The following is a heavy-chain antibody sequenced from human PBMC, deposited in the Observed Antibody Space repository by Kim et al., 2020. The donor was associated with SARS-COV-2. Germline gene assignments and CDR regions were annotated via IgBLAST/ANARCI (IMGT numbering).Heavy chain of an antibody. CDR1: GFTFRSYN. CDR3: ATSSYDILTGYFYGMDV. CDR2: INTGSTHI. J-gene: IGHJ6*02. D-gene: IGHD3-9*01. Sequence: GSLRLSCAASGFTFRSYNMDWVRQSPRRGLEWISSINTGSTHIYYADSVEGRFTISRDNAQNSLYLQMNGLRAEDTAVYYCATSSYDILTGYFYGMDVWGQGTTVTVSS. V-gene: IGHV3-21*01.